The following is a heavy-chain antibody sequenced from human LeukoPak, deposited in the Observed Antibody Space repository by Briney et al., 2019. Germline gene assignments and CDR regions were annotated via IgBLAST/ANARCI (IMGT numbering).Heavy chain of an antibody. CDR2: IYYSGST. CDR1: GGSISSSSYY. J-gene: IGHJ5*02. CDR3: ARQPALSYCSSATCWFDA. V-gene: IGHV4-39*01. Sequence: SETLSLTCTVSGGSISSSSYYWGWIRQPPGKGLEWIGSIYYSGSTYYNPSLKSRVTISVDMSKNQFSLKLSSVTAADTAVYYCARQPALSYCSSATCWFDAWGQGTLVTVSS. D-gene: IGHD2-2*01.